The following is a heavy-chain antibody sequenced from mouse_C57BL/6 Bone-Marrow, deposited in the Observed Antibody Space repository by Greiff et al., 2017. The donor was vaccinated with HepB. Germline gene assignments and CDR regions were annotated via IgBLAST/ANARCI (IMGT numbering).Heavy chain of an antibody. CDR1: GYTFTDYN. CDR3: AREDDYDVGAWFAY. CDR2: INPNNGGT. Sequence: VQLQQSGPELVKPGASVKMSCKASGYTFTDYNMHWVKQSHGKSLEWIGYINPNNGGTSYNQKFKGKATLTVNKSSSTAYMELRSLTSEDSAVYYCAREDDYDVGAWFAYWGQGTLVTVSA. V-gene: IGHV1-22*01. J-gene: IGHJ3*01. D-gene: IGHD2-4*01.